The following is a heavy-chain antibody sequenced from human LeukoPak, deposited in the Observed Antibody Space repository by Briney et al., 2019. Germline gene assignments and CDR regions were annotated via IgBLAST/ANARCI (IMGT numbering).Heavy chain of an antibody. CDR2: ISGSGGST. V-gene: IGHV3-23*01. J-gene: IGHJ4*02. CDR1: GFTFSSYA. D-gene: IGHD3-10*01. Sequence: GGSLRLSCAGSGFTFSSYAMSWVRQAPGKGLEWVSAISGSGGSTYYADSVKGRFTISRDNSKNTLYLQMNSLRAEDTAVYYCAKKDIMVRYFDYWGQGTLVTVSS. CDR3: AKKDIMVRYFDY.